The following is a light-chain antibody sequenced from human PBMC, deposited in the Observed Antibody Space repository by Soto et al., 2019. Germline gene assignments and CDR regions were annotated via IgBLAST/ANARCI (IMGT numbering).Light chain of an antibody. CDR1: QSVSNKY. J-gene: IGKJ2*01. Sequence: VLTQSPGTLSLSPGERATLSCRASQSVSNKYLAWYQQKPGQAPRLLIFGSSYRATGIPDRFSGSRSGTDFTLTISRLEPEDFSVYYCQQYDSSPPYTFGQGTKLEIK. CDR3: QQYDSSPPYT. V-gene: IGKV3-20*01. CDR2: GSS.